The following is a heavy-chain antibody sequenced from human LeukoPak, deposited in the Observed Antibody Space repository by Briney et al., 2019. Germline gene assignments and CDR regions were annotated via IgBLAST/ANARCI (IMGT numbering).Heavy chain of an antibody. CDR3: SRTTGDSAIIAAH. Sequence: PSETLSLTCTVSGGSISGSCCYWGWIRQTPGKDLEWIGSTYYSGSTHYNPSFKSRVTVSVDTSKNQFFLNLSSVTAADTAVYYCSRTTGDSAIIAAHWGQGTLVTVSS. V-gene: IGHV4-39*01. J-gene: IGHJ4*02. D-gene: IGHD3-16*01. CDR1: GGSISGSCCY. CDR2: TYYSGST.